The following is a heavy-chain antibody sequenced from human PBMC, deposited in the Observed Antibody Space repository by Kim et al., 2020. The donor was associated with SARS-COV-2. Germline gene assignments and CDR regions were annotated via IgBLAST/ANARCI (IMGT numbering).Heavy chain of an antibody. J-gene: IGHJ2*01. D-gene: IGHD4-17*01. CDR3: ARGPRRLRWHWYFDL. Sequence: SETLSLTCTVSGGSISSYYWSWIRQPPGKGLEWIGYIYYSGSTNYNPSLKSRVTISVDTSKNQFSLKLSSVTAADTAVYYCARGPRRLRWHWYFDLWGRGTLVTVSS. V-gene: IGHV4-59*01. CDR1: GGSISSYY. CDR2: IYYSGST.